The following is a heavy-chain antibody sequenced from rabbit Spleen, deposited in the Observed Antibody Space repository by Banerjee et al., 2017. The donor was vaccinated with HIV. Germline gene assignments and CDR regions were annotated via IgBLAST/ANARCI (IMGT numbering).Heavy chain of an antibody. CDR1: GFSFSSSYD. J-gene: IGHJ4*01. CDR3: ARDQGYSFTFATGDFDL. V-gene: IGHV1S45*01. D-gene: IGHD6-1*01. Sequence: QEQLVESGGGLVKPGASLTLTCTASGFSFSSSYDMSWVRQAPGKGLEWIACIDTGSSGFTYFATWAKGRFTSSKTSSTTVTLQMTSLTAADTAIYFCARDQGYSFTFATGDFDLWGPGTLVTVS. CDR2: IDTGSSGFT.